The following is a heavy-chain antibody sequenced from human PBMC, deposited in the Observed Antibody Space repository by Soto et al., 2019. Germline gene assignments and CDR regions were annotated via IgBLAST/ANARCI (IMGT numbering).Heavy chain of an antibody. CDR2: INPSGGST. J-gene: IGHJ4*02. D-gene: IGHD3-22*01. CDR3: TRESSSGQVHFDY. Sequence: ASVKVSCKASGYTFTSYYTHWVRQAPGQGLEWMGIINPSGGSTTYAQKFQGRVTMTRDTSTSTVYMELSSLRSEDTAVYYCTRESSSGQVHFDYWGQGTLVTVSS. CDR1: GYTFTSYY. V-gene: IGHV1-46*01.